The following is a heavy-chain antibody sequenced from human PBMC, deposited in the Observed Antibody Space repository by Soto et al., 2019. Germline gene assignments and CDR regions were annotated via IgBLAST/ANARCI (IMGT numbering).Heavy chain of an antibody. CDR2: IYYSGTT. J-gene: IGHJ2*01. V-gene: IGHV4-59*01. CDR1: GGSISGYY. CDR3: ARARKARGYLYWYFDL. Sequence: SETLSLTCTVSGGSISGYYWSWIRQPPGKGLEWIGYIYYSGTTSYNPSLNSRVTMSVDTSKNQFSLKVNSVTAADTAVYYCARARKARGYLYWYFDLWGRGTLVTVSS. D-gene: IGHD3-22*01.